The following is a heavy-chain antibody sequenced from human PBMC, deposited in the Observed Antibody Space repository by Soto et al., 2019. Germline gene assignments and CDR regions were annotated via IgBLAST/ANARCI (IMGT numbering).Heavy chain of an antibody. CDR3: AKDPAHHDIQDNWFDP. V-gene: IGHV3-23*01. CDR2: ISGSGGST. Sequence: VGSLRLSCAASGFTFSSYAMSCVRQAPGKGLEWVSAISGSGGSTYYADSVKGRFTISRDNSKNTLYLQMNSLRAEDTAVYYCAKDPAHHDIQDNWFDPWGQGTLVTVSS. D-gene: IGHD3-9*01. J-gene: IGHJ5*02. CDR1: GFTFSSYA.